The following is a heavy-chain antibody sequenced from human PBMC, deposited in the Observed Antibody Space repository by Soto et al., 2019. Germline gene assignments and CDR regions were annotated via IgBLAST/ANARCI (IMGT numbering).Heavy chain of an antibody. CDR2: IYYSGST. J-gene: IGHJ5*02. CDR1: GGSISSYY. V-gene: IGHV4-59*01. D-gene: IGHD3-16*01. CDR3: ASLKSVRPNNWFDP. Sequence: PSETLSLTCTVSGGSISSYYWSWIRQPPGKGLEWIGYIYYSGSTNYNPPLKSRVTISVDTSKNQFSLKLSSVTAEDTAVYYCASLKSVRPNNWFDPWGQGTLVTVSS.